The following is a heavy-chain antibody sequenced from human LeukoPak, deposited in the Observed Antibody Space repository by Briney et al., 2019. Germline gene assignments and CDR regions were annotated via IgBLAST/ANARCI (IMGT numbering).Heavy chain of an antibody. CDR3: ARLEGVVVAATTMDAFDY. D-gene: IGHD2-15*01. V-gene: IGHV1-2*02. CDR1: GYTFTGYY. CDR2: INPNSGGT. J-gene: IGHJ4*02. Sequence: ASVKVSCKASGYTFTGYYMRWVRQAPGQGLEWMGWINPNSGGTNYAQKFQGRVTMTRDTSISTAYMELSRLRSDDTAVYYCARLEGVVVAATTMDAFDYWGQGTLVTVSS.